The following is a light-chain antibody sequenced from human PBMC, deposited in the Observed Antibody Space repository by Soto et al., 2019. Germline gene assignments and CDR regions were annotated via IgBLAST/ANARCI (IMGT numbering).Light chain of an antibody. V-gene: IGKV3-20*01. CDR1: QSVSIRQ. J-gene: IGKJ5*01. CDR2: GIS. Sequence: DSVLTKSPGPLYYYTGERATLSCRASQSVSIRQLAWYQQKPRQPPRLLIYGISSRANGIPDRFRGSGSETDFNLTISGLQAEDSAVYFCQQYNNWPLHFSQGTRL. CDR3: QQYNNWPLH.